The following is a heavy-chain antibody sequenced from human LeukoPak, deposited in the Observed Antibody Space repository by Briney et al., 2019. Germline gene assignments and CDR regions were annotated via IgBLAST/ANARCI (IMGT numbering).Heavy chain of an antibody. CDR1: GGSISSGSYY. CDR3: ARVYRVGVDP. V-gene: IGHV4-61*02. J-gene: IGHJ5*02. Sequence: SETLSLTCTVSGGSISSGSYYWSWIRQPAGKGLEWIGRIYTSGSTNYNPSLKSRVTISVDTSKNQFSLKLSSVTAADTAVYYCARVYRVGVDPWGQGTLVTVSS. CDR2: IYTSGST. D-gene: IGHD3-10*01.